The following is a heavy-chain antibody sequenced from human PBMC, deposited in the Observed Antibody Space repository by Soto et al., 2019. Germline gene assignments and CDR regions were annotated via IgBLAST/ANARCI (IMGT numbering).Heavy chain of an antibody. V-gene: IGHV1-8*01. Sequence: ASVKVSCKASGYTFTSYDINWVRQATGQGLEWMGWMNPNSGNTGYAQKFQGRVTMTRNTSISTAYMELSSLRSEDTAVYYCARGGCSGGSCYSFFSYYYYYMDVWGKGTTVTVSS. CDR2: MNPNSGNT. J-gene: IGHJ6*03. CDR1: GYTFTSYD. D-gene: IGHD2-15*01. CDR3: ARGGCSGGSCYSFFSYYYYYMDV.